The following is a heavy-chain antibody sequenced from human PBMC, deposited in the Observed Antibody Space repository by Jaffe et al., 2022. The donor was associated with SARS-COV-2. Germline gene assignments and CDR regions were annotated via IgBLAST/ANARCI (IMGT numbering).Heavy chain of an antibody. V-gene: IGHV1-3*01. Sequence: QVHFVQSGPEVKKPGASVRVSCKASGYIFTNYPMHWVRQAPGQTLEWMGWISADNGETKYSQRFQDRVSLTRDRSATTVYMELSSLRIEDTAMYYCARDGPQLDGDAGYDFDHWGQGTLVTVSP. CDR1: GYIFTNYP. J-gene: IGHJ4*02. D-gene: IGHD5-12*01. CDR3: ARDGPQLDGDAGYDFDH. CDR2: ISADNGET.